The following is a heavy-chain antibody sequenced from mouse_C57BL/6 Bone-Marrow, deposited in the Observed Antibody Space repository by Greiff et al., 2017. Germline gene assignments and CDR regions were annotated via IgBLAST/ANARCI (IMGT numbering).Heavy chain of an antibody. CDR3: AGDGSSCQSAMDY. D-gene: IGHD1-1*01. CDR1: GYTFTSYG. CDR2: IYPRSGNT. Sequence: QVQLQQSGAELARPGASVKLSCKASGYTFTSYGISWVKQRPGQGLEWIGEIYPRSGNTYYNEKFKGKATLTADKSSSTAYMELRSLTSEDSAVYFCAGDGSSCQSAMDYWGQGTTVTVSS. V-gene: IGHV1-81*01. J-gene: IGHJ4*01.